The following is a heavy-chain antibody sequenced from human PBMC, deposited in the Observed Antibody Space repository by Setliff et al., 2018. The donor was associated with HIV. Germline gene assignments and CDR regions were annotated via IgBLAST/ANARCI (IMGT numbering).Heavy chain of an antibody. CDR3: AWGTQRPIDS. CDR1: GGSFNTYG. Sequence: SVKVSCKASGGSFNTYGIHWVRQAPGQGLEWMGGIIPIASVPNYAEKFQGRVTITADRSIDIAYMKLSSLTSEDTAMYFCAWGTQRPIDSWGQGTLVTVSS. J-gene: IGHJ4*02. CDR2: IIPIASVP. D-gene: IGHD3-16*01. V-gene: IGHV1-69*10.